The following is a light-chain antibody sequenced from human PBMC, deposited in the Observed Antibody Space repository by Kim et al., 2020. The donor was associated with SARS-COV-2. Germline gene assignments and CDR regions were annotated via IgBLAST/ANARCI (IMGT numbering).Light chain of an antibody. CDR1: SSNIGSNT. CDR3: ATWDDSLDVWM. Sequence: QSVLTQPPSASGTPGQRVTISCSGSSSNIGSNTVNWYQQFPGTALKLLIDSDDRRPSGVSDRVSCSKSGTSASLAISGLQSEDEADYYCATWDDSLDVWMFGGGTQLTVL. V-gene: IGLV1-44*01. J-gene: IGLJ3*02. CDR2: SDD.